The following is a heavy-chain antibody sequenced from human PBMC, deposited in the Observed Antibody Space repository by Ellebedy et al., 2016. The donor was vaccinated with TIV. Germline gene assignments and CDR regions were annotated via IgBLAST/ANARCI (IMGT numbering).Heavy chain of an antibody. CDR2: IDSSGTYI. CDR1: GFTFSRFG. CDR3: AKSTVINPEGDAYDI. D-gene: IGHD4-23*01. Sequence: PGGSLRLSCAASGFTFSRFGMNWVRQPSGKGLEWVSSIDSSGTYIYYADSVKGRFTISIDNPKNSLYLHMNSLRAEDTAVYYCAKSTVINPEGDAYDIWGQGTKVTVSS. J-gene: IGHJ3*02. V-gene: IGHV3-21*06.